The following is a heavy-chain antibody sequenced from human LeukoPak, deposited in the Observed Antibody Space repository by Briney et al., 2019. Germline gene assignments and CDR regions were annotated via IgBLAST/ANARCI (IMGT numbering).Heavy chain of an antibody. D-gene: IGHD1-1*01. J-gene: IGHJ3*02. CDR3: ATANSGPDI. CDR2: ISADGSYT. V-gene: IGHV3-74*01. CDR1: GFTFSSYW. Sequence: QTGGSLRLSCAASGFTFSSYWMHWVRQAPGKGLVWVTRISADGSYTLYADSVKGRLTISRDNAKNTLYLQMNSLRAEDTAVYYCATANSGPDIWGQGTTVTVSS.